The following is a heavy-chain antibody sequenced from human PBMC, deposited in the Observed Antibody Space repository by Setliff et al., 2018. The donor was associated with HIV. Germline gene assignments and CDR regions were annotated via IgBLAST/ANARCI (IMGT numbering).Heavy chain of an antibody. J-gene: IGHJ1*01. CDR2: ISSDGTSK. V-gene: IGHV3-74*01. CDR1: GFTFSNHW. CDR3: AGESSIAVAEYFQH. Sequence: GSLRLSCSASGFTFSNHWMYWVRQVPGKGLVWVSRISSDGTSKSYADSVNGRFTISRDNSKNTLYLQMNSLRAEDTAVYYCAGESSIAVAEYFQHWGQGTLVTVSS. D-gene: IGHD6-19*01.